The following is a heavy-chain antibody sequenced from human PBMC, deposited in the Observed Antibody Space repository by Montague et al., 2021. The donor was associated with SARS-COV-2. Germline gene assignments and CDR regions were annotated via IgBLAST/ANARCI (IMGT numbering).Heavy chain of an antibody. D-gene: IGHD3-10*01. CDR1: GFTLSSYE. CDR3: ARIPNSYEIVRPLAQ. J-gene: IGHJ4*02. Sequence: SLRLSWAVSGFTLSSYEMNWVRQAPGKGLEWVSYISSSGSIIYYADSVRGRFTISRDNAKNSLYLQMNSLRAEDTAVYYCARIPNSYEIVRPLAQWGQGTLVTVSS. CDR2: ISSSGSII. V-gene: IGHV3-48*03.